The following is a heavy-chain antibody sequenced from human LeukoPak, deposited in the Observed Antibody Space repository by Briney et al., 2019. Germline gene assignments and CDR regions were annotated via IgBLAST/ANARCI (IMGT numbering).Heavy chain of an antibody. D-gene: IGHD4-23*01. CDR3: ARDPDYGGNSYFDY. V-gene: IGHV3-48*02. J-gene: IGHJ4*02. Sequence: GGSLRLSCAASGFTFSSYSMTWVRQAPGKGLEWVSYISSSSSTIYYADSVKGRFTISRDNAKNSLYLQMNSLRDEDTAVYYCARDPDYGGNSYFDYWGQGTLVTVSS. CDR1: GFTFSSYS. CDR2: ISSSSSTI.